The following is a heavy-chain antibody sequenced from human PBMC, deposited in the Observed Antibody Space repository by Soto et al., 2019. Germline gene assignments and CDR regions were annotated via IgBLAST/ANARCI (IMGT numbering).Heavy chain of an antibody. CDR2: IYYCGNA. V-gene: IGHV4-39*01. CDR1: SCSLNSDKDF. D-gene: IGHD3-9*01. CDR3: PRLEGLATISYYFDF. Sequence: SETLSLTCSFSSCSLNSDKDFSGWIQPPPGKGLEWIGSIYYCGNAYYNPSLQTRVTISLDKSKSQFSLKLNSVTAADSAVYFCPRLEGLATISYYFDFWGPGALVTVSS. J-gene: IGHJ4*02.